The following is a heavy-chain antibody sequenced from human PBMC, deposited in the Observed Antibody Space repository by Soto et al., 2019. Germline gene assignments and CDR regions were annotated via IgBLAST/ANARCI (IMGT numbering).Heavy chain of an antibody. D-gene: IGHD5-18*01. Sequence: PSETLSLTCTVSGGSIRSYYWSWIRQPPGKGLEWIGYIYYSGSTNYNPSLKSRVTISVDTSKNQFSLKLSSVTAADTAAYYCARRYGYSFDYWGQGTLVTVSS. CDR2: IYYSGST. J-gene: IGHJ4*02. V-gene: IGHV4-59*01. CDR3: ARRYGYSFDY. CDR1: GGSIRSYY.